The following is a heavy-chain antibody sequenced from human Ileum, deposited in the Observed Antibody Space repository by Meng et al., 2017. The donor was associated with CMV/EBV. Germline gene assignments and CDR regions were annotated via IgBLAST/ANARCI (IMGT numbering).Heavy chain of an antibody. V-gene: IGHV1-46*01. J-gene: IGHJ6*02. CDR1: GYTFINYY. Sequence: ASVKVSCKASGYTFINYYMHWVRQAPGQGLEWMGFIHPTAGSPTYAQRFQVGVTMTRDTSTSTFYMELSSLRSEDTAVYYCARGNYGDYVGTYYYAMDVWGQGTTVTVSS. D-gene: IGHD4-17*01. CDR2: IHPTAGSP. CDR3: ARGNYGDYVGTYYYAMDV.